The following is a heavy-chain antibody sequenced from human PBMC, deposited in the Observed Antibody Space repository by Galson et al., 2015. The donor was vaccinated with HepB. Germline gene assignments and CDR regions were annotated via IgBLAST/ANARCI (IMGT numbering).Heavy chain of an antibody. D-gene: IGHD1-26*01. CDR3: ARRGESGSRQFDY. V-gene: IGHV3-72*01. CDR2: SRNKANSYTT. J-gene: IGHJ4*02. CDR1: GFTFSDHY. Sequence: SLRLSCAASGFTFSDHYMDGVRQAPGKGLEWVGRSRNKANSYTTEYAASVKGRFTISRDDSKNSLYLQMNSLKSEDTAVYYCARRGESGSRQFDYWGQGTLVTVSS.